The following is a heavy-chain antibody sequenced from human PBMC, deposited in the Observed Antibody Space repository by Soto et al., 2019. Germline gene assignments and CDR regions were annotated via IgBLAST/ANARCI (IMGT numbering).Heavy chain of an antibody. CDR1: GFTFSSYA. D-gene: IGHD6-6*01. CDR2: ISGSGGST. V-gene: IGHV3-23*01. J-gene: IGHJ5*02. CDR3: AKESTEDSSSYNWFDP. Sequence: PGGSLRLSCAASGFTFSSYAMSWVRQAPGKGLEWVSAISGSGGSTYYADSVKGRFTISRDNSKNTLYLQMNSLRAEDTAVYYCAKESTEDSSSYNWFDPWGHGTLVTVSS.